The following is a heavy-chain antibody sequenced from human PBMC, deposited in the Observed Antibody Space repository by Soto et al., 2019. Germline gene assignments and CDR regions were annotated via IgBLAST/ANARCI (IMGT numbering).Heavy chain of an antibody. CDR1: GYTFTSYD. V-gene: IGHV1-8*02. D-gene: IGHD2-15*01. CDR3: ARATIDTCGGSCYSDALDI. J-gene: IGHJ3*02. CDR2: MNPNSGNT. Sequence: ASVKVSCKASGYTFTSYDINWVRQATGQGLEWMGWMNPNSGNTGYAQKFQGRVTMTRNTSISTAYMELSSLRSEDTAVYYCARATIDTCGGSCYSDALDIWGQGTMGPVSS.